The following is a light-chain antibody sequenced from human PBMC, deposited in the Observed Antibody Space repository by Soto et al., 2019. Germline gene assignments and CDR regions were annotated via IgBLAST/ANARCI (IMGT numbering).Light chain of an antibody. J-gene: IGKJ1*01. Sequence: DIPMTQSPSSLSASVGDRVTITCRASQSISSYLNWYQQKPEKAPKLLIYAASSLQSGDPSRFSGNASGTDFTLTISSLPPEDFATYYCQQSYSIPPTFGQGTKVEIK. CDR3: QQSYSIPPT. CDR2: AAS. V-gene: IGKV1-39*01. CDR1: QSISSY.